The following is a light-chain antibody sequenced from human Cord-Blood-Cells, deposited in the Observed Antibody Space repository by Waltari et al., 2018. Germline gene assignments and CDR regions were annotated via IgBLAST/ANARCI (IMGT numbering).Light chain of an antibody. CDR1: SSDVGGYNY. CDR2: DVS. V-gene: IGLV2-11*01. CDR3: CSYAGSYTFVV. Sequence: QSALTQPRSVSGSPGQSVPISCTGTSSDVGGYNYVSWYQQHPGNAPKLMIYDVSKRPSGVPDRFSGSKSGNTASLTISGLQAEDEADYYCCSYAGSYTFVVFGGGTKLTVL. J-gene: IGLJ2*01.